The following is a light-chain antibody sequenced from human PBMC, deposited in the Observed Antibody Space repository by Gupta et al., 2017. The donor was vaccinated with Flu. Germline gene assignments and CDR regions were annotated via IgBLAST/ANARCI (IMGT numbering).Light chain of an antibody. J-gene: IGLJ2*01. V-gene: IGLV2-23*01. Sequence: QSALTQPASVSGSPVQSITISCTGTSSDVGSSNLVSWYQQHPGKDPKLMMYEGSKRPSGVSKRFSGSKSGNTAYLTISGLQAEDEADYYCCSYAGSSIVVFGGGTKLTVL. CDR2: EGS. CDR1: SSDVGSSNL. CDR3: CSYAGSSIVV.